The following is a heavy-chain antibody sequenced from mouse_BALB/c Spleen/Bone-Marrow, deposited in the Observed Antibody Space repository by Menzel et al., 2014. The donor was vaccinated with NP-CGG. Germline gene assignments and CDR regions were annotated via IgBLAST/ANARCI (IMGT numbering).Heavy chain of an antibody. CDR1: GYSFTGYN. CDR2: IDPYYGGT. J-gene: IGHJ1*01. V-gene: IGHV1-20*02. Sequence: EVKLQESGPELEKPGASVKISCKASGYSFTGYNMNWVKQSNGKSLEWIGNIDPYYGGTSYNQKFKGKATLTVDKSSSTAHMELRSLASEDSAVYYCARVTTDWYFDVWGAGPRSPSPQ. D-gene: IGHD1-1*01. CDR3: ARVTTDWYFDV.